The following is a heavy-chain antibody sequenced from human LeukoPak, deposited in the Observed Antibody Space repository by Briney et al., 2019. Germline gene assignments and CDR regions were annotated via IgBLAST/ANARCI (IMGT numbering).Heavy chain of an antibody. CDR1: GLIVSSDY. D-gene: IGHD2-15*01. Sequence: PGGSLRLSCAASGLIVSSDYLAWVRQAPGKGLEWVASIWDDGSDNYSADSVRGRFTISRDNSRNTLFLQMNSLRPEDTAVYYCAKDAANLLYYFDHRGQGALVTVSS. CDR2: IWDDGSDN. J-gene: IGHJ4*02. V-gene: IGHV3-30*02. CDR3: AKDAANLLYYFDH.